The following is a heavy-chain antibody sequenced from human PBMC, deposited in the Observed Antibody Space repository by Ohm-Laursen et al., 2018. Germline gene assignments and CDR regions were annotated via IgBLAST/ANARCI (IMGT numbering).Heavy chain of an antibody. V-gene: IGHV3-74*01. CDR2: INTDGSFT. D-gene: IGHD6-25*01. Sequence: GSLRLSCTASGFTFSSYWMHWVRQAPGKGLVWVSRINTDGSFTSYADSVKGRFTISRDNAKNTLFLQMSSLRAEDTAVYYCARVSRGYDNPYYYYGMDVWGQGTTVTVSS. J-gene: IGHJ6*02. CDR1: GFTFSSYW. CDR3: ARVSRGYDNPYYYYGMDV.